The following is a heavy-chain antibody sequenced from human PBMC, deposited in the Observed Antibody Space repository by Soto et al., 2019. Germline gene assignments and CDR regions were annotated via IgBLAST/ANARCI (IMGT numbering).Heavy chain of an antibody. D-gene: IGHD3-22*01. CDR1: GYTFTSYG. CDR2: ISAYNGNT. J-gene: IGHJ5*02. CDR3: ARRRYYYDSSGYHNWFDP. Sequence: ASVKVSCKASGYTFTSYGISWVRQAPGQGLEWMGWISAYNGNTNYAQKLQGRVTMTTDTSTSTAYMELRSLRSDDTAVYYCARRRYYYDSSGYHNWFDPWGQGTLVTVS. V-gene: IGHV1-18*01.